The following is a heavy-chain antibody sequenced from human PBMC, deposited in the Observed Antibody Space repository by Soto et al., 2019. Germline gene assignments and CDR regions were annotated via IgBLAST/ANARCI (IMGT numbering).Heavy chain of an antibody. V-gene: IGHV4-39*01. CDR3: ARHRSDFWFDP. J-gene: IGHJ5*02. CDR2: IYYSGST. Sequence: QLQLQESGPGLVKPSETLSLTCTVAGGCISSSSYFWGWIRQPPGKGLEWIGSIYYSGSTYYNPSLKSRVTVSVDTSKNQFSLKLNSVTAADTAVYYCARHRSDFWFDPWGQGTLVTVSS. CDR1: GGCISSSSYF. D-gene: IGHD2-15*01.